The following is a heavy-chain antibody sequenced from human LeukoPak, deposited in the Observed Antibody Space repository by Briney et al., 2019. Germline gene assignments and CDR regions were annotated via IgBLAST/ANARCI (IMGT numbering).Heavy chain of an antibody. CDR1: GFTLINSA. CDR3: AREYYYESSGPNWFDP. CDR2: IIVGSGQT. J-gene: IGHJ5*02. Sequence: GTSVKVSCKASGFTLINSAVQWVRQARGQRLEWVGWIIVGSGQTRYAQKFQERVTITRDMSTSTAFLELSSLRSEDSAVYYCAREYYYESSGPNWFDPWGQGTLVTVSS. V-gene: IGHV1-58*01. D-gene: IGHD3-22*01.